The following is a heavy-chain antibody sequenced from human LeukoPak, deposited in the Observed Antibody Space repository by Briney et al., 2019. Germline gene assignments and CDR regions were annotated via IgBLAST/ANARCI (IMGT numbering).Heavy chain of an antibody. D-gene: IGHD1-26*01. CDR1: GFTFDDYG. CDR2: INWNGGST. V-gene: IGHV3-20*04. Sequence: GGSLRLSCAASGFTFDDYGMSWVRQAPGKGLEWVSGINWNGGSTGYADPVKGRFTISRDNAKNSLYLQMNSLRAEDTALYYCARDLTVGPTTDYFDYWGQGTLATVSS. CDR3: ARDLTVGPTTDYFDY. J-gene: IGHJ4*02.